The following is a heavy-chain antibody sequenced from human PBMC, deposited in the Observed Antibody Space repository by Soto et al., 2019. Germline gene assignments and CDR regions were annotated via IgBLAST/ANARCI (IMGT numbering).Heavy chain of an antibody. D-gene: IGHD3-10*01. Sequence: EVQLLESGGGLVQPGGSLRLSCAASGFTFNNYAMTWVRQAPGKGLVWVSAISGGGDTTSYADSVKGRFTVSRDGSKNPLYLQMSSLRAEDTALYYCAIGRGGSGSLTPRVDFWGQGTLVTVSS. CDR1: GFTFNNYA. CDR3: AIGRGGSGSLTPRVDF. CDR2: ISGGGDTT. V-gene: IGHV3-23*01. J-gene: IGHJ4*02.